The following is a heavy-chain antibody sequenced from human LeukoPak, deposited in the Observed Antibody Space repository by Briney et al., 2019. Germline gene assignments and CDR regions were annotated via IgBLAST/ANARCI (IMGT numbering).Heavy chain of an antibody. V-gene: IGHV4-59*01. CDR2: FYYTGTT. D-gene: IGHD4-17*01. J-gene: IGHJ4*02. CDR3: ASKSTDHGELRFDY. CDR1: GDSTNTYF. Sequence: SETLSFTCSISGDSTNTYFWSWIRQPPGKGLEWIGYFYYTGTTNYNPSLNSRVTISVDTSKNQFSLKVNSVTAADTGAYYCASKSTDHGELRFDYWGQGTLVTVSS.